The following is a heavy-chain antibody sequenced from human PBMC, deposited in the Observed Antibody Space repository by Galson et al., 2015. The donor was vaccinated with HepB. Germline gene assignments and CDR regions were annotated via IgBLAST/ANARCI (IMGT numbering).Heavy chain of an antibody. J-gene: IGHJ6*02. Sequence: SLRLSCAASGFTFSSYAMSWVRQAPGKGLEWVSAISGSGGSTYYADSVKGRFTISRDNSKNTLYLQMNSLRAEDTAVYYCAKEMSIVVVPAVTQSYYYYGMDVWGQGTTVTVSS. D-gene: IGHD2-2*01. CDR2: ISGSGGST. CDR3: AKEMSIVVVPAVTQSYYYYGMDV. V-gene: IGHV3-23*01. CDR1: GFTFSSYA.